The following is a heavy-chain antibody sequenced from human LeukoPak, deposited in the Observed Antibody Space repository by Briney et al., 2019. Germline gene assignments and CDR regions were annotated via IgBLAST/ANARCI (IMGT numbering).Heavy chain of an antibody. J-gene: IGHJ4*02. CDR3: ARRGDTGDYYDSSGYYSL. CDR1: GYSFTSYW. Sequence: GESLKISCKGSGYSFTSYWIGWVRQMPGKGLEWMGIIYPGDSDTRYSPSFQGQVTISADKSISTAYLQWSSLKASDTAMYYCARRGDTGDYYDSSGYYSLWGQGTLVTVSS. D-gene: IGHD3-22*01. CDR2: IYPGDSDT. V-gene: IGHV5-51*01.